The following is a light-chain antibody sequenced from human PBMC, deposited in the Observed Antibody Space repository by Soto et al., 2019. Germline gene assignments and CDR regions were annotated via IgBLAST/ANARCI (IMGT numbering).Light chain of an antibody. CDR1: QDISNY. CDR2: DAS. V-gene: IGKV1-33*01. CDR3: QQYDNLPRT. Sequence: DIQMTQSPSSLSACVGDRVTITCQASQDISNYLNWYQQKPGKAPKLLIYDASNLETGVPSRFSGSGSGTDFTFTISSLQPEDIATYYCQQYDNLPRTFGQGTKVEIQ. J-gene: IGKJ1*01.